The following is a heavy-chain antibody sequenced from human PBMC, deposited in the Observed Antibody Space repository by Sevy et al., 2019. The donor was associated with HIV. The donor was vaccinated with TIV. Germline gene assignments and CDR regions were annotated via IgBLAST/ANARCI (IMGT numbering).Heavy chain of an antibody. J-gene: IGHJ4*02. Sequence: GGSLRLSCAASGFTFSSYSMNWVRQAPGKGLEWVSYISSSSSTIYYADSVKGRFTISRDNAKNSLYLQMNSLRDEDTAVYYCAGGRVDSSGYYYFDYWGQGTLVTVSS. CDR3: AGGRVDSSGYYYFDY. V-gene: IGHV3-48*02. CDR2: ISSSSSTI. D-gene: IGHD3-22*01. CDR1: GFTFSSYS.